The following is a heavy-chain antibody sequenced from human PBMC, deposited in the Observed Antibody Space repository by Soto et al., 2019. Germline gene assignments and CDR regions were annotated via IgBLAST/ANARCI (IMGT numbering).Heavy chain of an antibody. CDR2: IYWNDDK. D-gene: IGHD6-19*01. CDR1: GFSLSASGVG. J-gene: IGHJ5*02. Sequence: SGPTLVNPTQTLTLTCTFSGFSLSASGVGVGWIRQPPGKALEWLALIYWNDDKRYSPSLKSRLTITKDTSKNQVVLTMTNMDPVDTATYYCAHREYSSGWYGVQWFDPWGQGTLVTVSS. CDR3: AHREYSSGWYGVQWFDP. V-gene: IGHV2-5*01.